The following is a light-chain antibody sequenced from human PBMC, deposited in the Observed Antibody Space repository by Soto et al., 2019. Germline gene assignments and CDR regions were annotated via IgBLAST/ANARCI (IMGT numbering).Light chain of an antibody. J-gene: IGKJ1*01. CDR2: GAS. V-gene: IGKV3-15*01. Sequence: ELVMTQSPGTLSVSPGERATLSCRASQSVSSNLAWFQQKPGQAPRLLIHGASTRATGIPARFSGSGSGTEFTLTISSLQSEDYAVYYCQQYDNWPPWTFGQGNKVEIK. CDR1: QSVSSN. CDR3: QQYDNWPPWT.